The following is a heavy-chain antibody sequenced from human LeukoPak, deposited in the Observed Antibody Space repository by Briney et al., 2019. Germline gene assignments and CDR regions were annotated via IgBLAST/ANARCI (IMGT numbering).Heavy chain of an antibody. J-gene: IGHJ4*02. CDR1: GFTFSSYS. CDR2: ISSSSSYI. CDR3: ARDKVDTAMVPFDY. V-gene: IGHV3-21*01. D-gene: IGHD5-18*01. Sequence: GGTLRLSCAASGFTFSSYSMNWVRQAAGKGLEWGSSISSSSSYIYYAASVKGRFTISRDNAKNSLYLQMNSLRAEDTAVYYCARDKVDTAMVPFDYWGQGTLVTVSS.